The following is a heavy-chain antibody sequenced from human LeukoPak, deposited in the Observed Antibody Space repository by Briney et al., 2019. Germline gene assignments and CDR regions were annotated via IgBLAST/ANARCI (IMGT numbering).Heavy chain of an antibody. CDR2: SYTSGST. J-gene: IGHJ4*02. Sequence: SQTLSRTCTVPGVSISSGRYYWSGTRQPAGKGLEWIVRSYTSGSTNYNPSLKCRVTISVDTSKNQFSLKLSSVTAADTAVYYCASGIVSGSFDYWGQGTLVTVSS. CDR1: GVSISSGRYY. CDR3: ASGIVSGSFDY. D-gene: IGHD1-26*01. V-gene: IGHV4-61*02.